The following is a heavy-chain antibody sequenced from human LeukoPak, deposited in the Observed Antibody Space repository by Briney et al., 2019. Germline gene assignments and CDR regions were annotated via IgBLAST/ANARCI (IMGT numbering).Heavy chain of an antibody. Sequence: SETLSLTCAVYGGSFSSYYWSWIRQPPGKGLEWIGEINHSGSTNYNPSLKSRVTISVDTSKNQFSLKLSSVTAADTAVYYCARRGSYRSKIFDYWGQGTLVTVSS. J-gene: IGHJ4*02. V-gene: IGHV4-34*01. CDR3: ARRGSYRSKIFDY. D-gene: IGHD3-16*02. CDR2: INHSGST. CDR1: GGSFSSYY.